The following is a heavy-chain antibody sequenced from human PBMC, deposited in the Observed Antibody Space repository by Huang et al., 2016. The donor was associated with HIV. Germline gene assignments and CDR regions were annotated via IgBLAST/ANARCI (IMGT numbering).Heavy chain of an antibody. CDR3: ARVPSDHFSDY. Sequence: QIQLVQSGPEVKKPGASVQVSCKASGYTFSIYGISWVRQATGKGPEWKGWVSAYSGYTKYSQKFRGRVTMNADTSASTADMDLRSLTSDDTAVYYCARVPSDHFSDYWGQGTLVTVSS. CDR2: VSAYSGYT. CDR1: GYTFSIYG. V-gene: IGHV1-18*01. J-gene: IGHJ4*02.